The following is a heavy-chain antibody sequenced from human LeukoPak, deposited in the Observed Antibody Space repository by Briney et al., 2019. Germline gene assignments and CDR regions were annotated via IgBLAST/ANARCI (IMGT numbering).Heavy chain of an antibody. V-gene: IGHV5-51*01. J-gene: IGHJ4*02. CDR3: ATSFGYSYGPYYFDY. D-gene: IGHD5-18*01. CDR1: GYSFTSYW. CDR2: IYPGDSDT. Sequence: GESLKISWKGSGYSFTSYWIGWVRQMPGKGLEWMVIIYPGDSDTRYSPSFQGQVTISADKSTSTAYLQWSSLKASDTAMYYCATSFGYSYGPYYFDYWGRGTLVTVSS.